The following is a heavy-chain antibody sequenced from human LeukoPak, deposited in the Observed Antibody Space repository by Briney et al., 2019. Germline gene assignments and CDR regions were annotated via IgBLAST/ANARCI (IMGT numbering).Heavy chain of an antibody. V-gene: IGHV1-3*01. CDR1: GYTFTSYA. CDR2: INAGNGNT. Sequence: RASVKVSCKASGYTFTSYAMHWVRQAPGQRLEWMGWINAGNGNTKYSQKFQGRVTITADESTSTAYMELSSLRSEDTAVYYCARGYYYDSSGYYHWGQGTLVTVSS. J-gene: IGHJ5*02. D-gene: IGHD3-22*01. CDR3: ARGYYYDSSGYYH.